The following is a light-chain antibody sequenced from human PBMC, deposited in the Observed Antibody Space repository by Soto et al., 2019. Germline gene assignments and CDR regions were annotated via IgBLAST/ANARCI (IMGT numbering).Light chain of an antibody. CDR3: QQYGTSPT. V-gene: IGKV3-20*01. CDR1: QSVGSNF. CDR2: GAS. J-gene: IGKJ1*01. Sequence: IVLTQSPGTRSLSPGERATLSCRASQSVGSNFLAWYQQKVGQAPRPLIYGASSRATGIPDRFSVSGSGTDFTLTISRLEPGDFAVYYCQQYGTSPTFGQGTKVDIK.